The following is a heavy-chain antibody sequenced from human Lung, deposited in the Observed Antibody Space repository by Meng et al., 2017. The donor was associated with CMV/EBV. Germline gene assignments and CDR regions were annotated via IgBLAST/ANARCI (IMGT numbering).Heavy chain of an antibody. D-gene: IGHD2-2*01. CDR1: GGTFSSYA. V-gene: IGHV1-69*10. CDR2: IIPILGIA. CDR3: ARGTGYCSSTSCWGPDDPSYYFDY. J-gene: IGHJ4*02. Sequence: SVKVSXKASGGTFSSYAISWVRQAPGQGLEWMGGIIPILGIANYAQKFQGRVTITADKSTSTAYMELSSLRSEDTVVYYCARGTGYCSSTSCWGPDDPSYYFDYWGQGTLVXVSS.